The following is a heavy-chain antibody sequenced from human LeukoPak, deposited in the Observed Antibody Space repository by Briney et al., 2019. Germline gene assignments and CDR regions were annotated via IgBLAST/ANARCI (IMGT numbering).Heavy chain of an antibody. J-gene: IGHJ6*02. CDR3: ARYGYYGSGSYYYYYYYGMDV. V-gene: IGHV1-8*01. Sequence: ASVKVSCKAPGYTFTSYDINWVRQATGQGLEWMGWMNPNSGNTGYAQKFQGRVTMTRNTSISTAYMELSSLRSEDTAVYYCARYGYYGSGSYYYYYYYGMDVWGQGTTVTVPS. CDR2: MNPNSGNT. D-gene: IGHD3-10*01. CDR1: GYTFTSYD.